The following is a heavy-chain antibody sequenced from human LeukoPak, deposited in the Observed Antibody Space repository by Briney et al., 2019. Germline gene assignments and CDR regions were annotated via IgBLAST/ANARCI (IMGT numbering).Heavy chain of an antibody. CDR3: ARYDGGYSYGYYFDD. CDR1: GYTFTTYF. D-gene: IGHD5-18*01. Sequence: GASVKVSCKASGYTFTTYFIHWVRQAPGQGLEWMGIINPSGGSTSYAQKFQGRVTITRNTSISTAYMELSSLRSEDTAVYYCARYDGGYSYGYYFDDWGQGTLVTVSS. V-gene: IGHV1-46*01. J-gene: IGHJ4*02. CDR2: INPSGGST.